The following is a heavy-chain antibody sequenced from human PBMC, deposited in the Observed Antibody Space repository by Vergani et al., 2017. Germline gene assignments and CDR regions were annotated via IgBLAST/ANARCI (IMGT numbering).Heavy chain of an antibody. V-gene: IGHV3-23*01. Sequence: EVQLLESGGNLVQPGGSLRLSCAASGFTFTNFAMTWVRQAPGEGLEWVSGISGSGGFTYYADSVKCRFTISRDNSKNTMFLQMNNLRAEDTAVYYCAREEDGYSYGLLNYYYGMDVWGQGTTVTVSS. J-gene: IGHJ6*02. CDR3: AREEDGYSYGLLNYYYGMDV. CDR2: ISGSGGFT. CDR1: GFTFTNFA. D-gene: IGHD5-18*01.